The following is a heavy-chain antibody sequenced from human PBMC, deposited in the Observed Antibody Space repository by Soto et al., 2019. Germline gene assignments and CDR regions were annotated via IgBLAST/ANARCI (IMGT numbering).Heavy chain of an antibody. V-gene: IGHV1-24*01. CDR1: RCTLTELS. Sequence: ASVKVSCKVSRCTLTELSMHWVRQAPGKGLEWMGGFDPEDGETIYAQKFQGRVTMTEDTSTDTAYMELSSLRSEDTAVYYCATGEGRKTVSGYYYYGMDVWGQGTTVTVSS. J-gene: IGHJ6*02. CDR3: ATGEGRKTVSGYYYYGMDV. CDR2: FDPEDGET. D-gene: IGHD1-26*01.